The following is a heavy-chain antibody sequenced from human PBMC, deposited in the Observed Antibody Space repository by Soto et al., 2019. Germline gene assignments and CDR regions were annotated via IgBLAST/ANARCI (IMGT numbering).Heavy chain of an antibody. CDR1: GFTFGYYA. CDR2: IRSKAYGGTT. J-gene: IGHJ4*02. CDR3: TREAYSIAAAGYFDY. Sequence: GGSLRLSSTASGFTFGYYAMSWVRQSPGEGLEWVGFIRSKAYGGTTEYAASVKGRFTISRDDSKSIAYLQMNSLKTEDTAVYYCTREAYSIAAAGYFDYWGQGTLVTVSS. V-gene: IGHV3-49*04. D-gene: IGHD6-13*01.